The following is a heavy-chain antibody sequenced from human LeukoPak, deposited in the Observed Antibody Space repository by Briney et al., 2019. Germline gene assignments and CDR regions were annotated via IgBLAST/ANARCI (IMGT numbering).Heavy chain of an antibody. CDR3: ATTRLGELSYNRYFDF. CDR2: ISSSSSYI. CDR1: GFTFSIYS. J-gene: IGHJ4*02. V-gene: IGHV3-21*01. D-gene: IGHD3-16*02. Sequence: GGSLRLSCAASGFTFSIYSMNWVRQAPGKGLEWVSSISSSSSYIYYADSVKGRFTISRDNAKNSLYLQVNSLRAEDTAVYYCATTRLGELSYNRYFDFWGQGTLVTVSS.